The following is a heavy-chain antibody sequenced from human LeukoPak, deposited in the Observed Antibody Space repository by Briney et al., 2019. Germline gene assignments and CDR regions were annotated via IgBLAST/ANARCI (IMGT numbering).Heavy chain of an antibody. J-gene: IGHJ5*02. CDR1: GGSISSSSYY. CDR2: IYYSGST. D-gene: IGHD4-17*01. CDR3: ARSYGDYEGFWFDP. V-gene: IGHV4-39*07. Sequence: PSETLSLTCTVSGGSISSSSYYWGWIRQPPGKGLEWIGHIYYSGSTYSNPSLKSRVTISVDTSRNQFSLKLGSVTAADTAVYYCARSYGDYEGFWFDPWGQGTLVTVSS.